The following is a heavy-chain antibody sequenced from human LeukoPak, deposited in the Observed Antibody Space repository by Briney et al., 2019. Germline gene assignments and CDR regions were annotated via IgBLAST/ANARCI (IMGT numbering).Heavy chain of an antibody. CDR1: GFTFSSYW. V-gene: IGHV3-7*01. CDR3: ARVEYTNSPGH. D-gene: IGHD2-2*02. Sequence: GGSLRLSCAASGFTFSSYWMSWVRQAPGKRLEWVANIKQDGSEKDYVDSVKGRFTISRDNAKNSLYLQMNSLRVEDTAVYYCARVEYTNSPGHGGLGTLVTVAS. CDR2: IKQDGSEK. J-gene: IGHJ4*02.